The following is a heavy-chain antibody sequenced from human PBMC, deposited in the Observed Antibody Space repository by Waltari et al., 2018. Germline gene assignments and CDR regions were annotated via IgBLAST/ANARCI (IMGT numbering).Heavy chain of an antibody. J-gene: IGHJ5*01. CDR1: GYNFINFA. CDR2: INTKTGNP. CDR3: ARDALGYCDSDPCYGGWFDS. Sequence: QVQLDQSGSELKHPGASVKISCTASGYNFINFAVNWVRQAPGQGLEWMGWINTKTGNPAYAKGFTGRFAFSSDTSVGTAYLQSSNLKVEDTAVYYCARDALGYCDSDPCYGGWFDSWGQGTLVTVSA. D-gene: IGHD2-21*02. V-gene: IGHV7-4-1*02.